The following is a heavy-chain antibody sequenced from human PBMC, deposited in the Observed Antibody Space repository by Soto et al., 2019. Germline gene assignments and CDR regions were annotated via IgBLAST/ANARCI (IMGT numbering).Heavy chain of an antibody. CDR3: ARTNTQGGFGDCYDL. CDR2: ISYTGST. CDR1: GGSFSNGAFY. V-gene: IGHV4-31*03. Sequence: KPSETLSLTCTVSGGSFSNGAFYWSWIRQRPGKGLEWVGYISYTGSTSYNPSLLSRLTLSVDTSNSQFSLNLTSVTAADTAVYYCARTNTQGGFGDCYDLWGQGTLVTVSS. J-gene: IGHJ5*02. D-gene: IGHD3-3*01.